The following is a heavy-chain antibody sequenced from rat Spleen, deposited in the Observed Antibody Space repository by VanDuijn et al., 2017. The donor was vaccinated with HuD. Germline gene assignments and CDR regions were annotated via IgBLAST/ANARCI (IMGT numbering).Heavy chain of an antibody. D-gene: IGHD1-6*01. CDR3: ATLMYTTDYYYDDY. J-gene: IGHJ2*01. V-gene: IGHV3-1*01. Sequence: EVQLQESGPGLVKPSQSLSLTCSVTGYSITSNYWGWIRKFPGNKMEWIGHISYSGSTSYNPSLKSRISITRDTSKNQFFLQLNSVTSEETAKYYCATLMYTTDYYYDDYWGQGVMVTVSS. CDR2: ISYSGST. CDR1: GYSITSNY.